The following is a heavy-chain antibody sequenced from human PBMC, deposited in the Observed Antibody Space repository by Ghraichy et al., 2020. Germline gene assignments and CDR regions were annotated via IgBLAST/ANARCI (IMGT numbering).Heavy chain of an antibody. CDR1: GGAISRTNYY. Sequence: ESLNISCTVSGGAISRTNYYWGWIRQSPGKGLEWIGSIYYSGGTNSNPSLMSRVTMSVDTSKNQFSLNLASVTAADTGVYYCAKPSITMVSYWYFDLWGRGTLVTVTS. J-gene: IGHJ2*01. V-gene: IGHV4-39*01. D-gene: IGHD2-8*01. CDR3: AKPSITMVSYWYFDL. CDR2: IYYSGGT.